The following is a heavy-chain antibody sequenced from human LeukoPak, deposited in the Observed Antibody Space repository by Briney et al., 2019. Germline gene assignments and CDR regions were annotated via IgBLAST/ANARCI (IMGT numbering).Heavy chain of an antibody. CDR1: GFTFSSYI. V-gene: IGHV3-21*04. J-gene: IGHJ6*02. Sequence: GGSLRLSCAASGFTFSSYILNWVRQAPGKGLEWVSSISSSTTYIYYADSVKGRLTISRDNAKNSLYLQMSSLRAEDAAAYYCVRDGPGGIEARKRYYGMDVWGQGTTVSASS. D-gene: IGHD6-6*01. CDR3: VRDGPGGIEARKRYYGMDV. CDR2: ISSSTTYI.